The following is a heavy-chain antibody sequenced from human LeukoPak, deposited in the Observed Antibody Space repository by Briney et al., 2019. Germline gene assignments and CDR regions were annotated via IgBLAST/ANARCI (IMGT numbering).Heavy chain of an antibody. Sequence: SETLSLTCTVSGDSIRSNNYYWGWIRQPPGKGLEWIGSIYDTGSTYYNPSLKSRVIISVDTSKNQFSLKLSSVTAADTAVYYCQSRFLEWLLDYWGQGTLVTVSS. D-gene: IGHD3-3*01. CDR3: QSRFLEWLLDY. CDR1: GDSIRSNNYY. V-gene: IGHV4-39*01. CDR2: IYDTGST. J-gene: IGHJ4*02.